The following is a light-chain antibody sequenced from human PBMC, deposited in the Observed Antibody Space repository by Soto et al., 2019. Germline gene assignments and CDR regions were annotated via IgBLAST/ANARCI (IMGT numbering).Light chain of an antibody. J-gene: IGLJ2*01. Sequence: QSALTQPASVSESPGQSITISCTGTSSDIGGYNYVSWYQQLSGKAPKLLIYNVSNRPSGVSNRFSGSKSGNTASLTISGLQAEDEADYYCSSYTSSTTVVFGGGTKLTVL. CDR3: SSYTSSTTVV. CDR2: NVS. CDR1: SSDIGGYNY. V-gene: IGLV2-14*01.